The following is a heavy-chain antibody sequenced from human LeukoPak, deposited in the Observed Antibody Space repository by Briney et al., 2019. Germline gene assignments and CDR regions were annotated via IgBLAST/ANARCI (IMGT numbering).Heavy chain of an antibody. Sequence: PGGSLRLSCAASGFTFSSYAMSWVRQAPGKGLEWVSAISGSGGSTYYADSVKGRFTISRDNSKNTLYLQMNSLRAEDTAVYYCAKTEYCSSTSCYYFDYWGQGTLVTVSS. V-gene: IGHV3-23*01. CDR2: ISGSGGST. D-gene: IGHD2-2*01. CDR3: AKTEYCSSTSCYYFDY. J-gene: IGHJ4*02. CDR1: GFTFSSYA.